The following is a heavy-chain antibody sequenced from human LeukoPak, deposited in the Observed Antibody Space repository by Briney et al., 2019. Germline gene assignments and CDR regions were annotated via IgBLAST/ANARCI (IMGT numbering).Heavy chain of an antibody. CDR2: IKLDGSER. Sequence: GGSLRLSCAASGFTFSSYWMSWVRQAPGKGLEWVANIKLDGSERYYMDSVRGRFTISRDYSKNSLDPQMNSLRAEDTAVYYCALSRGSGGPFDFWGQGTLVTVSS. V-gene: IGHV3-7*01. D-gene: IGHD3-10*01. CDR3: ALSRGSGGPFDF. J-gene: IGHJ4*02. CDR1: GFTFSSYW.